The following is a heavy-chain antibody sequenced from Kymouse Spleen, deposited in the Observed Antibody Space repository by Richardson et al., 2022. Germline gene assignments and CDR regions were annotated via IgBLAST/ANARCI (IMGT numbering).Heavy chain of an antibody. Sequence: EVQLVESGGGLVQPGRSLRLSCAASGFTFDDYAMHWVRQAPGKGLEWVSGISWNSGSIGYADSVKGRFTISRDNAKNSLYLQMNSLRAEDTALYYCAKDKGWNDYFDYWGQGTLVTVSS. CDR1: GFTFDDYA. J-gene: IGHJ4*02. CDR3: AKDKGWNDYFDY. V-gene: IGHV3-9*01. D-gene: IGHD1-1*01,IGHD1-20*01. CDR2: ISWNSGSI.